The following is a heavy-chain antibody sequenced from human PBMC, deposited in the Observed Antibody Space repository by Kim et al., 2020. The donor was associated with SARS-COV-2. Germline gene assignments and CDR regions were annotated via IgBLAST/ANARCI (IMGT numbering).Heavy chain of an antibody. CDR2: TSYRSNWDN. D-gene: IGHD2-8*01. J-gene: IGHJ4*02. CDR3: ARGYKYALDY. Sequence: SQTLSLTCAISGDSISSNSVAWYWIRPSPSRGLEWLGRTSYRSNWDNDYAVSVKSRINVNPDTSQNHFSLQLNSVTPEDTAVYYCARGYKYALDYWGQGTLVTVSS. CDR1: GDSISSNSVA. V-gene: IGHV6-1*01.